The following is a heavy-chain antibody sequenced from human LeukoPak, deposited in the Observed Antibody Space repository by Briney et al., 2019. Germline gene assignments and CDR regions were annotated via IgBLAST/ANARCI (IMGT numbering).Heavy chain of an antibody. V-gene: IGHV3-30-3*01. CDR1: GFTFSSYA. D-gene: IGHD3-3*01. J-gene: IGHJ3*02. CDR2: ISYDGSNK. Sequence: PGGSLRLSCAASGFTFSSYAKHWVRQAPGKGLEWVAVISYDGSNKYYADSVKGRFTISRDNSKNTLYLQMNSLRAEDTAVYYCARVNHDFWSPMGAFDIWGQGTMVTVSS. CDR3: ARVNHDFWSPMGAFDI.